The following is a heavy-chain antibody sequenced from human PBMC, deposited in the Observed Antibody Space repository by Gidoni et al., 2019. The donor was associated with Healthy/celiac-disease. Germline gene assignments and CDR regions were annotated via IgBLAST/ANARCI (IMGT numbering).Heavy chain of an antibody. Sequence: QVQLVQSGAEVKKPGSSVKVSCKASGGAFSSDTIIWVRQGPGQGLEWMGRILPILGIANYAKKFQGGVTITADKSTNTAYMKLSSLRSEDTAVYYCATTTAMVEDYSYYYGMDVWGQGTTVTVSS. V-gene: IGHV1-69*02. CDR1: GGAFSSDT. CDR3: ATTTAMVEDYSYYYGMDV. CDR2: ILPILGIA. D-gene: IGHD2-15*01. J-gene: IGHJ6*02.